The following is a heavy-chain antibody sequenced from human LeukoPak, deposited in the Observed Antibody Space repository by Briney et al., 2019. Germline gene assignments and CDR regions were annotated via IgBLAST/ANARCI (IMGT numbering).Heavy chain of an antibody. J-gene: IGHJ5*02. CDR1: GFTFSSYG. D-gene: IGHD2-2*01. CDR3: AKDYSVPAALENWFDP. V-gene: IGHV3-30*18. CDR2: ISYDGSNK. Sequence: GESLRLSCAASGFTFSSYGMHWVRQAPGKGLEWVAVISYDGSNKYYADSVKGRFTISRDNSKNTLYLQMNSLRAEDTAVYYCAKDYSVPAALENWFDPWGQGTLVTVSS.